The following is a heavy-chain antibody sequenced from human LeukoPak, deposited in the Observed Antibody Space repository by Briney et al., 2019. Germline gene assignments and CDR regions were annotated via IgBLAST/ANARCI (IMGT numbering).Heavy chain of an antibody. V-gene: IGHV1-3*01. CDR2: INAGNGNT. J-gene: IGHJ4*02. CDR1: GYTFTSYA. D-gene: IGHD6-25*01. CDR3: ARTSMAAYYFDY. Sequence: ASVKVSCKASGYTFTSYAMHWVRQAPGQRLEWMGWINAGNGNTKYSQKFQGRVTITRDTSASTAYMELSSLRSEDTAVYYCARTSMAAYYFDYWGQGTLVTVSS.